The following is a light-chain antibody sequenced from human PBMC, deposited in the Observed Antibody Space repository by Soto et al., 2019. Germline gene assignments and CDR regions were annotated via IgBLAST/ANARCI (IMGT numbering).Light chain of an antibody. J-gene: IGKJ2*01. CDR3: QQDYDYPFT. V-gene: IGKV1-6*01. CDR2: AAS. CDR1: QGIRYD. Sequence: AIQMTQSPSSLSASVGGRVTITCRASQGIRYDLAWFQQKPGKAPKLLIYAASTIQGGVPSRFSGSGSGRDFTPTISSLQPEDFASYYCQQDYDYPFTFGQGTKVEI.